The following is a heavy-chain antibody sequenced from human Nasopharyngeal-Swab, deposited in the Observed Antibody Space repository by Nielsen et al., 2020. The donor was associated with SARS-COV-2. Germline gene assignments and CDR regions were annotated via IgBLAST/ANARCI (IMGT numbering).Heavy chain of an antibody. V-gene: IGHV3-43D*04. J-gene: IGHJ6*02. CDR2: ISWDGGST. D-gene: IGHD2-21*02. CDR1: GFTFDDYA. Sequence: GESLKISCAASGFTFDDYAMHWVRQAPGKGLEWVSLISWDGGSTYYADSVKGRFTISRDNAKNSLYLQMNSLRAEDTALYYCAREEAYDGGNDYSYYYYGMDVWGQGTTVTGLL. CDR3: AREEAYDGGNDYSYYYYGMDV.